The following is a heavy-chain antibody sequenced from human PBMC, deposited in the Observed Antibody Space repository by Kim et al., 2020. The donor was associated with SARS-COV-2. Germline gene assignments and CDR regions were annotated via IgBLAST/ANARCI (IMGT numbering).Heavy chain of an antibody. J-gene: IGHJ6*02. CDR3: VRVPKGDYYGMDV. V-gene: IGHV3-7*01. CDR1: GFSFSSHW. CDR2: IKEDGSEN. Sequence: GGSLRLSCAASGFSFSSHWMSWVRQAPGKGLEWVANIKEDGSENSYVDSGKGRFTISRDNAKNSLYLQMDSLRVEDTAVYYCVRVPKGDYYGMDVWGQGT.